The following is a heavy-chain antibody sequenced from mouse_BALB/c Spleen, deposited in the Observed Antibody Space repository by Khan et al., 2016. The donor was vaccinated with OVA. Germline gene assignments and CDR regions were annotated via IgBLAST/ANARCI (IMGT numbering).Heavy chain of an antibody. CDR3: ASSNWDY. D-gene: IGHD4-1*01. V-gene: IGHV5-17*02. Sequence: EVELVESGGGLVQPGGSRKLSCAASGFTFSSFGMHWVRQAPEKGLEWVAYISSGSSTIYYADTVKGRFTISRDSPRNTLFLQMTSLRSEYTAMYYCASSNWDYWGQGTTLTVSS. CDR2: ISSGSSTI. CDR1: GFTFSSFG. J-gene: IGHJ2*01.